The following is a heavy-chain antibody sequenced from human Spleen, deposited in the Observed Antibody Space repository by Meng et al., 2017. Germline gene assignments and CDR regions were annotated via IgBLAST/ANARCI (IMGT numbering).Heavy chain of an antibody. J-gene: IGHJ4*02. CDR2: ISPGNGNT. D-gene: IGHD3-10*01. CDR1: GYTFNSYT. CDR3: ARNPFGQLDY. V-gene: IGHV1-3*01. Sequence: ASVKVSCKASGYTFNSYTLHWVRQAPGQGLEWMGWISPGNGNTKYSQKFEGRVTFTRDTSATTVYMELTSLTSEDTAVFFCARNPFGQLDYWGQGTLVTVSS.